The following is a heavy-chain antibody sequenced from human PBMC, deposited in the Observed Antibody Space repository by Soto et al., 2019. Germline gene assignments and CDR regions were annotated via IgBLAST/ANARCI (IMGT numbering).Heavy chain of an antibody. J-gene: IGHJ4*02. CDR1: GGSINDYY. Sequence: PSETLSLTCSVSGGSINDYYWSWLRQPPGKGLECIGYIFFRGSTNYHPSLKSRVTISVDTSKNQFSLKLTSVTAADTAVYYCARALKVYGDYGLLDYWGQGALVTV. D-gene: IGHD4-17*01. V-gene: IGHV4-59*01. CDR2: IFFRGST. CDR3: ARALKVYGDYGLLDY.